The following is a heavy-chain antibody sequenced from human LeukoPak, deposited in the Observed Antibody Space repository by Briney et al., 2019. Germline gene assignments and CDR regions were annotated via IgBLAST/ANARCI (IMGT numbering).Heavy chain of an antibody. J-gene: IGHJ5*02. D-gene: IGHD3-22*01. V-gene: IGHV1-18*01. CDR1: GGTFSSYA. CDR2: ISAYNGNT. CDR3: ARVVSHSSGYYYGEHWFDP. Sequence: ASVKVSCKASGGTFSSYAISWVRQAPGQGLEWMGWISAYNGNTNYAQKLQGRVTMTTDTSTSTAYMELGSLRSDDTAVYYCARVVSHSSGYYYGEHWFDPWGQGTLVTVSS.